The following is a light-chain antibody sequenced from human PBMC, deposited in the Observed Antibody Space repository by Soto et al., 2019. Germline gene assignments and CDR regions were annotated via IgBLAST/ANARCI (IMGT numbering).Light chain of an antibody. J-gene: IGKJ1*01. CDR2: GVS. Sequence: DVGMTQSPLSLPVTLGQPASISCRSSQSLVDNDGTTYLNWFQQRPGQALRRQIYGVSNRDSGGPGRYSGREGGTDYRRKMSREEAGDVEVCFCVLSTHWPPTFGQGPQVDIK. V-gene: IGKV2-30*01. CDR1: QSLVDNDGTTY. CDR3: VLSTHWPPT.